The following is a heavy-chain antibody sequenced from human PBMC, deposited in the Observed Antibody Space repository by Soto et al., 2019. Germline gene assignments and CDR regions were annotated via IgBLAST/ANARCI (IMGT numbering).Heavy chain of an antibody. CDR1: GFSFDRYA. CDR2: INYAGGNI. V-gene: IGHV3-23*01. J-gene: IGHJ4*02. CDR3: ATQDFRGTSGTT. D-gene: IGHD1-1*01. Sequence: HPGGSLRLSCAASGFSFDRYAMGWVRQAPGAGLDWVSVINYAGGNIHYADFVEGRFTISRDNSKNTLYLQMNNLRVEDTAVYHCATQDFRGTSGTTWGQGT.